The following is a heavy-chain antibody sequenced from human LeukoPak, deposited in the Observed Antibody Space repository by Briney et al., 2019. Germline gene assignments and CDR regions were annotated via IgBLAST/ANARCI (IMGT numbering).Heavy chain of an antibody. Sequence: GGSLRLSCVASGFTFNNYAMSWVRQAPGRGLEWASSTAGSGISKDYADSVKGRFTISKDKSKNTLYLQMDNLRAEDTGVYFCARLPTFYYDSSGYHYDYWGQGTLVTVSS. CDR1: GFTFNNYA. J-gene: IGHJ4*02. CDR2: TAGSGISK. V-gene: IGHV3-23*01. CDR3: ARLPTFYYDSSGYHYDY. D-gene: IGHD3-22*01.